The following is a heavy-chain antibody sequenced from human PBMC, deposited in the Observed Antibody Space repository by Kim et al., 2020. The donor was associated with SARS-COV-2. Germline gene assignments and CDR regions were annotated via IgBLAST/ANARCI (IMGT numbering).Heavy chain of an antibody. V-gene: IGHV4-34*01. CDR1: GGSFSGYY. Sequence: SETLSLTCAVYGGSFSGYYWSWIRQPPGKGLEWIGEINHSGSTNYNPSLKSRVTISVDTSKNQFPLKLSSVTAADTAVYYCASFTFFGVVGNYWGQGTL. J-gene: IGHJ4*02. D-gene: IGHD3-3*01. CDR2: INHSGST. CDR3: ASFTFFGVVGNY.